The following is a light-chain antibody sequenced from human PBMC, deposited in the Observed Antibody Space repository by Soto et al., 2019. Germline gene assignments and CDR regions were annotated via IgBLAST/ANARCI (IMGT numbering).Light chain of an antibody. CDR2: DAS. V-gene: IGKV1-5*01. Sequence: DIQITQSPSSLSTSVGDEVTITFRASHTMMAYLNWYQLKPGKPPKLLIYDASTLDSGVPSRFSGSGSGTEFTLTISSLQPDDFATYYCQQYNSYSEAFGQGTKVDIK. CDR1: HTMMAY. J-gene: IGKJ1*01. CDR3: QQYNSYSEA.